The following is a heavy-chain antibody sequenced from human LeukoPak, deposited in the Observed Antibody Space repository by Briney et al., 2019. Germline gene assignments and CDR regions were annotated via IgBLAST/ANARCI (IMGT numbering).Heavy chain of an antibody. J-gene: IGHJ4*02. D-gene: IGHD1-1*01. CDR3: ARNERETLDY. Sequence: PGGSLRLSCAASGFTFSSYAMSWVRQAPGKGLEWVSATVGNGGSTYYADSVKGRFTISRDNSKNTLYLQMNSLRAEDTALYYCARNERETLDYWGQGTLVTVSS. CDR1: GFTFSSYA. CDR2: TVGNGGST. V-gene: IGHV3-23*01.